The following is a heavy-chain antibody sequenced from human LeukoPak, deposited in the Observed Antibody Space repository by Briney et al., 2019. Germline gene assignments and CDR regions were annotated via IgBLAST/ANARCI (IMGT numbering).Heavy chain of an antibody. CDR3: ARRGITISGVLVYHYSGMDV. V-gene: IGHV3-7*01. Sequence: GGSLRLSCAGSGFTFSSHWMNWVRQAPGKGLEWVASIKEDGSEKHYVDSVSGRFAISRDNAKNSLHLQMSSLRAEDTAVYYCARRGITISGVLVYHYSGMDVWGQGTTVTVSS. CDR2: IKEDGSEK. D-gene: IGHD3-3*01. CDR1: GFTFSSHW. J-gene: IGHJ6*02.